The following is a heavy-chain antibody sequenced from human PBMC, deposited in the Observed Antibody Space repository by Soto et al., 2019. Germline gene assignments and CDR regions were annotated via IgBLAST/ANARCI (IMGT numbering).Heavy chain of an antibody. CDR3: EKRPLVLALGFDY. V-gene: IGHV3-23*01. CDR2: ISGSGDNT. CDR1: GFTFSNYV. D-gene: IGHD6-6*01. Sequence: EVHLLDSGGGLVQPGGSLRLSCAASGFTFSNYVMSWVRQAPGKGLEWVSSISGSGDNTYYADSVKGRFTISRDNSKNTLCLQMNSLSAEDTAVYYCEKRPLVLALGFDYWGQGTLVTVSS. J-gene: IGHJ4*02.